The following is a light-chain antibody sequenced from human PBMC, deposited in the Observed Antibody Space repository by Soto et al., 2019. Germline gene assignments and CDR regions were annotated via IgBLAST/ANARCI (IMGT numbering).Light chain of an antibody. Sequence: ESVYAQSPGTLSLSPGASATLSCWASQSVSSNYLAWYQQKPGQAPRLLIYDASRRATGIPERFSGSGSGTDFTLTINRLEHEDIAVYYCQQYGSSPTFGLGTKVDI. CDR3: QQYGSSPT. V-gene: IGKV3-20*01. CDR1: QSVSSNY. J-gene: IGKJ1*01. CDR2: DAS.